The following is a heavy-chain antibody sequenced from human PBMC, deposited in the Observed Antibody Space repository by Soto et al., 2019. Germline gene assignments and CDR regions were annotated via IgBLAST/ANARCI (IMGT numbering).Heavy chain of an antibody. D-gene: IGHD1-26*01. Sequence: GGSLRLSCAASGFNFSTYYMGWVRQAPGKGLEWVANIAEDGSKEDYADSVKGRFTVSRDNADNSLHLQMHSLRVEDTALYYCVRGGAALPHWGQGAWVTVSS. CDR1: GFNFSTYY. CDR2: IAEDGSKE. J-gene: IGHJ4*02. CDR3: VRGGAALPH. V-gene: IGHV3-7*01.